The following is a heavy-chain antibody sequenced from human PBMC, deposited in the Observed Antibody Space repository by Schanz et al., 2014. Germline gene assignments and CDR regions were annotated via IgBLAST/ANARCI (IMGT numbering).Heavy chain of an antibody. CDR1: GFTFSSYA. Sequence: EVQLVESGGGLVKPGGSLRLSCAASGFTFSSYAMSWVRQAPGKGLEWVSAISGSGGSTYYADSVKGRFTISRDNSKNTLYLQMNSLRAEDTAVYYCATASSPVREAGAGSSFHLWGQGTLVTVSP. CDR3: ATASSPVREAGAGSSFHL. D-gene: IGHD6-13*01. J-gene: IGHJ5*02. V-gene: IGHV3-23*04. CDR2: ISGSGGST.